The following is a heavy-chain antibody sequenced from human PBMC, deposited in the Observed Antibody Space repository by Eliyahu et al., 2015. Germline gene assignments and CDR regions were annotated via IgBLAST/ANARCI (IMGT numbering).Heavy chain of an antibody. V-gene: IGHV3-53*01. Sequence: EVQLVESGGGLIQPGGSLRLSCAASGFTVSSNYMSWVRQAPGKGLEWVSVIYSGGSTYYADSVKGRFTISRDNSKNTLYLQMNSLRAEDTAVYYCASSTSVRGSVVAATFDYWGQGTLVTVSS. CDR3: ASSTSVRGSVVAATFDY. D-gene: IGHD2-15*01. CDR1: GFTVSSNY. CDR2: IYSGGST. J-gene: IGHJ4*02.